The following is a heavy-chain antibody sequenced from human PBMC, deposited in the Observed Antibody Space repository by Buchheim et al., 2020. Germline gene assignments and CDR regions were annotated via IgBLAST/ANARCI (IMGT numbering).Heavy chain of an antibody. J-gene: IGHJ4*02. V-gene: IGHV3-23*01. Sequence: EVQLLESGGGLVQPGGSLRLSCAASGFIFSNYAMSWVRQAPGKGLEWVSAITGSGGSTYYADSVKGRFTISRDNSKNTLYLQMNSLRAEDTAVYYCAKDEGGGNYYDNSGYRPGPVGYWGQGTL. D-gene: IGHD3-22*01. CDR3: AKDEGGGNYYDNSGYRPGPVGY. CDR1: GFIFSNYA. CDR2: ITGSGGST.